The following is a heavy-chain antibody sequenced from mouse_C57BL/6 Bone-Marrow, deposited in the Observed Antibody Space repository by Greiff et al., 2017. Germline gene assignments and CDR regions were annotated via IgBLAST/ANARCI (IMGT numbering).Heavy chain of an antibody. CDR2: IYPGSGNT. Sequence: QVQLQQSGPELVKPGASVKISCKASGYSFTSYYIHWVKQRPGQGLEWIGWIYPGSGNTKYNEKFKGKATLTADTSSSTAYMQLSSLTSEDSAVYYCARPNGDWFAYWGQGTLVTVSA. J-gene: IGHJ3*01. V-gene: IGHV1-66*01. CDR3: ARPNGDWFAY. CDR1: GYSFTSYY. D-gene: IGHD4-1*01.